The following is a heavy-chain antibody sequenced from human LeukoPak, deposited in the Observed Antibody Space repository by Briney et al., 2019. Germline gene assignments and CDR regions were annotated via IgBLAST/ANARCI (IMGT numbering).Heavy chain of an antibody. CDR3: AREEKTYYYDSSGYPGGASDI. CDR2: IYHSGST. CDR1: GGSISSGGYY. Sequence: SQTLSLTCTVSGGSISSGGYYWSWIRQPPGKGLEWIGYIYHSGSTYYNPSLKSRVTISVDRSKNQFPLKLSSVTAADTAVYYCAREEKTYYYDSSGYPGGASDIWGQGTTVTVSS. J-gene: IGHJ3*02. V-gene: IGHV4-30-2*01. D-gene: IGHD3-22*01.